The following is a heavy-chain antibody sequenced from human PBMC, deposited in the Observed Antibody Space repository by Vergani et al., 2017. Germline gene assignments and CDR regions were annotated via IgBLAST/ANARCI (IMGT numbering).Heavy chain of an antibody. V-gene: IGHV1-2*02. D-gene: IGHD2-2*01. CDR3: ARVGTSSNRDYFDY. CDR2: INPNRGGT. J-gene: IGHJ4*02. Sequence: QVQLVQSGAEVKKPGASVKVSCKASGYTFTDYFMHWVRQAPGQGLEWMGWINPNRGGTNYAQKFQGRVTMTRDTSISTAYMELSNLRSDDQAVYYCARVGTSSNRDYFDYWGQGTLVTVSS. CDR1: GYTFTDYF.